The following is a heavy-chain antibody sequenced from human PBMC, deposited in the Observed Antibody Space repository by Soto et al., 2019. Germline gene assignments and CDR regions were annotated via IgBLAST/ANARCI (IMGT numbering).Heavy chain of an antibody. D-gene: IGHD2-2*01. CDR3: AKLAGYCSGNSCHGDYAMDV. CDR2: FYYSENT. CDR1: GGSISSKSYS. Sequence: PSATLSLTCSVSGGSISSKSYSWGWIRQPPGKGLEWIGTFYYSENTYYNPSLKSRVTISVDTSKNQFSLKLSSVTAADTAVYYCAKLAGYCSGNSCHGDYAMDVWGQGTTVTVSS. V-gene: IGHV4-39*01. J-gene: IGHJ6*02.